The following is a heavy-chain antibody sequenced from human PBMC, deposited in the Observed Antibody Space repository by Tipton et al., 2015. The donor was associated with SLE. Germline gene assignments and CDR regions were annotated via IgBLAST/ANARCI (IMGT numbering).Heavy chain of an antibody. D-gene: IGHD3-10*01. Sequence: SLRLSCAASGFTFSSYYMSWIRQAPGKGLEWVSYISSSGSTIYYADSVKGRFTISRDNAKNSLYLQMNSLRAEDTAVYYCAREGYYGSGSYDYWGQGTLVTVSS. V-gene: IGHV3-11*01. CDR1: GFTFSSYY. CDR3: AREGYYGSGSYDY. J-gene: IGHJ4*02. CDR2: ISSSGSTI.